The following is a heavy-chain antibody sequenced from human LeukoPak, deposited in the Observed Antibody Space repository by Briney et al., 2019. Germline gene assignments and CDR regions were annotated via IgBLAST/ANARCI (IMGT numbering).Heavy chain of an antibody. CDR3: ARIKRVRGVVVWFDP. CDR1: GYTFTSYG. Sequence: ASVKVSCKASGYTFTSYGISWVRQAPGQGLEWMGWISAYNGNTNYAQKLQGRVTMTTDTSTSTAYMELRSLRSDDTAVYYCARIKRVRGVVVWFDPWGQGTLATVSS. J-gene: IGHJ5*02. D-gene: IGHD3-10*01. CDR2: ISAYNGNT. V-gene: IGHV1-18*01.